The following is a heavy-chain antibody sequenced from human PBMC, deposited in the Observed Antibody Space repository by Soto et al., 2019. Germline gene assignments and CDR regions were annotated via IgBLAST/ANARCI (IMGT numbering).Heavy chain of an antibody. D-gene: IGHD3-22*01. Sequence: TSETLSLTCTVSGGSISSYYWSWIRQPPGKGLEWIGYIYYSGSTNYNPSLKSRVTISVDTSKNQFSLKLSSVTAEDTAVYYCTSGTSGSSGPLYWGQGTLVTVSS. V-gene: IGHV4-59*01. CDR3: TSGTSGSSGPLY. CDR2: IYYSGST. J-gene: IGHJ4*02. CDR1: GGSISSYY.